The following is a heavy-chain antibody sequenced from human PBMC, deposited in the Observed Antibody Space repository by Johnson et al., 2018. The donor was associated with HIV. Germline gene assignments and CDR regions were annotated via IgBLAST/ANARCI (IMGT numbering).Heavy chain of an antibody. D-gene: IGHD6-13*01. Sequence: VQLVESGGGVVRPGESLRLSCTASGFTFDDYGMSWVRQVPGKGLEWVAVISYDGSNNYYADSVKGRFTISRDNSKNTLYLQMNSLRAEDTALYYCAKDRDLAAAGTDAFDIWGQGTMVTVSS. CDR1: GFTFDDYG. CDR3: AKDRDLAAAGTDAFDI. CDR2: ISYDGSNN. J-gene: IGHJ3*02. V-gene: IGHV3-30*18.